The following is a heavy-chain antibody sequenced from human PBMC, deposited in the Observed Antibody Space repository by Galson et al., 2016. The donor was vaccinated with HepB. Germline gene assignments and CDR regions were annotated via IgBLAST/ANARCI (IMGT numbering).Heavy chain of an antibody. V-gene: IGHV3-53*01. CDR3: VRGTLGYLDH. D-gene: IGHD6-13*01. J-gene: IGHJ4*02. CDR2: IYSGGST. Sequence: SLRLSCAASGFILTNNYMNWVRQAPGKGLEWVSVIYSGGSTYYADSVKGRFTMSRDESKKMLYLQMNNLRAEDTALYHCVRGTLGYLDHWGQGTPVTVSS. CDR1: GFILTNNY.